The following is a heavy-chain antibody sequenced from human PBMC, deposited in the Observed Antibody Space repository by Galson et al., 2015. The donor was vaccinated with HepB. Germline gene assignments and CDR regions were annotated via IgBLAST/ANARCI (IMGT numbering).Heavy chain of an antibody. CDR1: GVNVSSTY. CDR2: IHSGGSR. V-gene: IGHV3-66*01. CDR3: ARDANWGSSHWYFDL. Sequence: SLRLPGAASGVNVSSTYLSWVRQAQGKGLESVSVIHSGGSRYYADSVKGRFTISRDTSKNTLHLQMDSLRVEDTAVYFCARDANWGSSHWYFDLWGRGTLVTVSS. J-gene: IGHJ2*01. D-gene: IGHD7-27*01.